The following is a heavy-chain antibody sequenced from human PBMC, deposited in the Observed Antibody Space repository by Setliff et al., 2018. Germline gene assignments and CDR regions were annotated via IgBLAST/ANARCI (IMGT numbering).Heavy chain of an antibody. D-gene: IGHD5-12*01. CDR2: ISTSGNT. CDR1: GGSIINSYY. V-gene: IGHV4-4*07. Sequence: PSQTLSLTCAVSGGSIINSYYWSWIRQPAGKGLEWIGRISTSGNTNNNPSLKSRVTVSLDTSKNQFSLKLTSMTAADTAVYYCARDQWVRSPPLYFSYSMDVWGQGTTVTVSS. J-gene: IGHJ6*02. CDR3: ARDQWVRSPPLYFSYSMDV.